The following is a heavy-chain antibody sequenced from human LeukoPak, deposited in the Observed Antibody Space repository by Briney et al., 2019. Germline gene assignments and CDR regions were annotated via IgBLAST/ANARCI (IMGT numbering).Heavy chain of an antibody. CDR1: GFTFSSYA. CDR2: ISGSGGST. CDR3: AKDPRGSGSSGWFDP. V-gene: IGHV3-23*01. D-gene: IGHD3-10*01. J-gene: IGHJ5*02. Sequence: GGSLRLSCAASGFTFSSYAMSWVRQAPGKGLEWVSAISGSGGSTYYADSVKGRFTISRDNSKNMLYLQMNSLRAEDTAVYYCAKDPRGSGSSGWFDPWGQGTLVTVSS.